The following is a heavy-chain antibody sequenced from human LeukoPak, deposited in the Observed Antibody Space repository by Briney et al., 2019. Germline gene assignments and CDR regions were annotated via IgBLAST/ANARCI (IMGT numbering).Heavy chain of an antibody. CDR1: GFTFSIYA. CDR3: ANGVVRGFIKNGMDV. J-gene: IGHJ6*04. D-gene: IGHD3-10*01. CDR2: ISDSGGST. V-gene: IGHV3-23*01. Sequence: GGSLRLSCVASGFTFSIYAMTWVRQAPGKGLEWVSAISDSGGSTYYADSVKGRFTISRDNSKNTLYLQMNSLRAEDTAVYYCANGVVRGFIKNGMDVWGKGTTVTVSS.